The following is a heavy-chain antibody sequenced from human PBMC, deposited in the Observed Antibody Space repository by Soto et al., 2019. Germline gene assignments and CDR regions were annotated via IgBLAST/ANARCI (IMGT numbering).Heavy chain of an antibody. J-gene: IGHJ6*02. V-gene: IGHV1-18*01. Sequence: GASVKVCCEASGYGSASYGSSWVRQEHGQGLEWMGWISAYNGNTNYAQKLQGRVTMTTDTSTSTAYMELRSLRSDDTAVYYCARENCSGGSCYSYYYGMDVWGQGTTVTVSS. CDR2: ISAYNGNT. D-gene: IGHD2-15*01. CDR3: ARENCSGGSCYSYYYGMDV. CDR1: GYGSASYG.